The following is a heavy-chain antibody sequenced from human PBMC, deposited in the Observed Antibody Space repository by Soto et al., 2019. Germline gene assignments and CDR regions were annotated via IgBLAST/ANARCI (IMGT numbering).Heavy chain of an antibody. CDR3: ARYSSSWLPRRSGAFDI. V-gene: IGHV4-39*01. CDR2: IYYSGST. J-gene: IGHJ3*02. Sequence: QLQLQESGPGLVKPSETLSLTCTVSGGSISSSSYYWGWIRQPPGKGLEWIGSIYYSGSTYYNPSLKGRVTISVDTSKNQFSLKLSSVTAADTAVYYCARYSSSWLPRRSGAFDIWGQGTMVTVSS. CDR1: GGSISSSSYY. D-gene: IGHD6-19*01.